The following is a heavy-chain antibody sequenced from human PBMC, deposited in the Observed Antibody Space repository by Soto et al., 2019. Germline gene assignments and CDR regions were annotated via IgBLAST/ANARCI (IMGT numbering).Heavy chain of an antibody. CDR1: GGSISSSGHY. Sequence: SETLSLSCTVSGGSISSSGHYWGWIRQPPGQGLEWIGNVYHSGGSYYNPSLKSRVTISVDTSKNQFSLRLNSVTAADTAVYYCARLVLVPCGVWTRRYFAYWGQGALVTGSS. J-gene: IGHJ4*02. D-gene: IGHD2-21*01. CDR3: ARLVLVPCGVWTRRYFAY. CDR2: VYHSGGS. V-gene: IGHV4-39*01.